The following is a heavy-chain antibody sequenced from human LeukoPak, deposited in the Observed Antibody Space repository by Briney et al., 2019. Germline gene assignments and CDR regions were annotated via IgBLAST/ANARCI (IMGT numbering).Heavy chain of an antibody. Sequence: AASVKVSCKASGGTFSSYAISWVRQAPGQGLEWMGGIIPVFGTANYAQKFQGRVTITADESTSTAYMELSSLRSEDTAVYYCAKELTYYYDSSGNFDYWGQGTLVTVSS. J-gene: IGHJ4*02. CDR1: GGTFSSYA. D-gene: IGHD3-22*01. CDR3: AKELTYYYDSSGNFDY. CDR2: IIPVFGTA. V-gene: IGHV1-69*13.